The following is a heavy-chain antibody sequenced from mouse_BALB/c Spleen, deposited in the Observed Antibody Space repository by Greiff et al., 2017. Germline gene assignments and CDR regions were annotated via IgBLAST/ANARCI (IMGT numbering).Heavy chain of an antibody. CDR3: ARGGGSYYYAMDY. CDR1: GFTFSSYA. V-gene: IGHV5-6-5*01. CDR2: ISSGGST. J-gene: IGHJ4*01. Sequence: EVKLVESGGGLVKPGGSLKLSCAASGFTFSSYAMSWVRQTPEKRLEWVASISSGGSTYYPDSVKGRFTISRDNARNILYLQMSSLRSEDTAMYYCARGGGSYYYAMDYWGQGTSVTVSS. D-gene: IGHD1-3*01.